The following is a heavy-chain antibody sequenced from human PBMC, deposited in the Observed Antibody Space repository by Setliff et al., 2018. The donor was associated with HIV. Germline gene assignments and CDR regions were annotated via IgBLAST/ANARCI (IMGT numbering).Heavy chain of an antibody. J-gene: IGHJ4*02. CDR1: GYSISSGYY. CDR3: ARVPFTTGFDY. D-gene: IGHD3-3*01. CDR2: IYHSGGT. Sequence: PSETLSLTCAVSGYSISSGYYWGGIRQPPGRGLEWIGNIYHSGGTHYNPSLRSRVTISVDTSKNHFSLKLSSVTAADTAVFYCARVPFTTGFDYWGQGILVTVSS. V-gene: IGHV4-38-2*01.